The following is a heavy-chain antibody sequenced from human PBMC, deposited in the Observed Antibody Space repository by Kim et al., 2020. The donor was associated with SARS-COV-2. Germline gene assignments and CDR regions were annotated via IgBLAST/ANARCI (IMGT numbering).Heavy chain of an antibody. J-gene: IGHJ4*02. CDR2: IKADGSSA. Sequence: GGSLRLSCAASGFTFSSDWMYWVRQAPGKGLVWVSHIKADGSSAGYAASVKGRFTISRDNAKTTLYLQMNSLIVEDTALYYCARDGPSPIQALDYWRQGT. CDR3: ARDGPSPIQALDY. V-gene: IGHV3-74*01. CDR1: GFTFSSDW. D-gene: IGHD2-21*01.